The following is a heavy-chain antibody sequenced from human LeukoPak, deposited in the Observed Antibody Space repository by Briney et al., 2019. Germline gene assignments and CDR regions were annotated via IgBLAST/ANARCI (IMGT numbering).Heavy chain of an antibody. D-gene: IGHD2-2*01. V-gene: IGHV4-61*08. CDR1: GGSISSGDYY. Sequence: SETLSLTCTVSGGSISSGDYYWSWLPQPPGMGLEWIGYGYYSGSTNSNPSLKSRVTISVDTSKNQYFLKLSSVTAAAQVVYYCARHREALTRDFDYWGQGTLVTLSS. CDR3: ARHREALTRDFDY. CDR2: GYYSGST. J-gene: IGHJ4*02.